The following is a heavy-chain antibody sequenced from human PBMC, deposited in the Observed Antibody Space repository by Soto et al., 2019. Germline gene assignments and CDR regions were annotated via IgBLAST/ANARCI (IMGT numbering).Heavy chain of an antibody. CDR2: INPNSGGT. J-gene: IGHJ4*02. Sequence: ASVKVSCKASGYTFTGYYMHWVRQAPGQGLEWMGWINPNSGGTNYAQKFQGWVTMTRDTSISTAYMELSRLRSDDTAVYYCARGRYYYGSGSHPRFDYWGQGTLVTVSS. D-gene: IGHD3-10*01. V-gene: IGHV1-2*04. CDR3: ARGRYYYGSGSHPRFDY. CDR1: GYTFTGYY.